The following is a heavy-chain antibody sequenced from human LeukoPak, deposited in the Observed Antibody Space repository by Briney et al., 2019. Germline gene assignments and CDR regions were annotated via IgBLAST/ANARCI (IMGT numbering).Heavy chain of an antibody. V-gene: IGHV4-59*01. J-gene: IGHJ4*02. CDR2: IYYSGST. CDR3: ARALYCSGGSCYFDY. Sequence: SETLSLTCTVSGGSISSYYWSWIRQPPGKGLEWIGYIYYSGSTNYNPSLKSRVTISVDTSKNQFSLKPSSVTAADTAVYYCARALYCSGGSCYFDYWGQGTLVTVSS. D-gene: IGHD2-15*01. CDR1: GGSISSYY.